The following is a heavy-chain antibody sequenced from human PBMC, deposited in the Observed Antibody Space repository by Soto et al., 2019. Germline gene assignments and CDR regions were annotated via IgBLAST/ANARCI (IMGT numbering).Heavy chain of an antibody. V-gene: IGHV3-33*08. CDR2: IWYDGSNE. J-gene: IGHJ6*02. D-gene: IGHD6-19*01. CDR1: GFTFSDFA. Sequence: HPGGSLRLSCLASGFTFSDFAMTWVRHVPGRGLEWVAVIWYDGSNEYYADSVKGRFTISRDNSKNTLYLQMNSLRAEDTAVYYCARDDIPGRAVAIYGMDVWGQGTTVTVS. CDR3: ARDDIPGRAVAIYGMDV.